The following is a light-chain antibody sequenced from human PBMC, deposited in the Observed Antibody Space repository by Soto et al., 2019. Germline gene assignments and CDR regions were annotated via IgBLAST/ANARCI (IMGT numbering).Light chain of an antibody. CDR2: GAS. Sequence: DIQMTQSPSSVSASVGDRVIITCRASQAFSNLLAWYQQKPGKAPKLLIYGASTLQGGVPSRFSGSESGTDFTLTISSVQLEDFATYYCQQATTFPLTFGGGTKVEIK. V-gene: IGKV1-12*01. J-gene: IGKJ4*01. CDR3: QQATTFPLT. CDR1: QAFSNL.